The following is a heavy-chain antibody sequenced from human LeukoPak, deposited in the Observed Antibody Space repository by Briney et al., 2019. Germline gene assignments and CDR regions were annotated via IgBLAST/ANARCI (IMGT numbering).Heavy chain of an antibody. CDR1: GFTFSDYE. J-gene: IGHJ4*02. V-gene: IGHV3-48*03. Sequence: GGCLRLSCAASGFTFSDYEMNWVRQAPGKGLEWVSYISSSGGTTYYADSVRGRFTISRDNAKHSLYLQINSLRAEDTAVYYCARVSANYFDYWGQGTLVTVAS. CDR3: ARVSANYFDY. CDR2: ISSSGGTT. D-gene: IGHD2-8*01.